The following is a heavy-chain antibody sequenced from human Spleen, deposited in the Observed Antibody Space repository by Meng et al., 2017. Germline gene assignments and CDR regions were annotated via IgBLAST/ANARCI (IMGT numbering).Heavy chain of an antibody. J-gene: IGHJ4*02. Sequence: QVQLVQSGAEVKKPGASVKVSCYPSGYNIPDYWLHWVRRAPGQGLEWVGGIVPIFGTPDYAQKFQGRVTITADKSTSTAYMELSSLRSEDTAMYYCASRDDFLTGADYWGQGSLVTVSS. CDR1: GYNIPDYW. D-gene: IGHD3-9*01. CDR3: ASRDDFLTGADY. V-gene: IGHV1-69*06. CDR2: IVPIFGTP.